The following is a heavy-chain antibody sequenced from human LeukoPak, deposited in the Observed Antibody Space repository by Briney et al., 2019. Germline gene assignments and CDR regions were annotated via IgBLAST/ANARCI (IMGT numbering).Heavy chain of an antibody. CDR2: ISSTSITM. V-gene: IGHV3-48*01. Sequence: GGSLRLSCAASGFTFNRTNMDWVRHAPGKGLEWVAYISSTSITMYYADSVKGHFTISRDNAKNSLYLQMNSQRADDTAVYYCARETILAVAGDFWGQGTLVTVSS. J-gene: IGHJ4*02. CDR1: GFTFNRTN. CDR3: ARETILAVAGDF. D-gene: IGHD6-19*01.